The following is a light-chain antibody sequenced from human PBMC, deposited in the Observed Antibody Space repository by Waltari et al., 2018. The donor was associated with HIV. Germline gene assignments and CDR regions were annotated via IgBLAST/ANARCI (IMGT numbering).Light chain of an antibody. V-gene: IGKV3-20*01. CDR2: AAS. Sequence: DNVLTQSPGTLSLSPGERATLSCRASRSVGSNYLTWYQQRPGRAPRLLIYAASTRATAIPDRFSGSGSGTDFTLTISRLEPEDFAVYYCQQYGTSPYTFGQGTKVEI. J-gene: IGKJ2*01. CDR1: RSVGSNY. CDR3: QQYGTSPYT.